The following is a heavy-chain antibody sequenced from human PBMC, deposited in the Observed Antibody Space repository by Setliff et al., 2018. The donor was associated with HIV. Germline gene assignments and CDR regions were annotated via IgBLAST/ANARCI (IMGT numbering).Heavy chain of an antibody. J-gene: IGHJ6*02. Sequence: PSETLSLTCAVSGYSISSGYYWGWIRQPPGKGLEWIGSIYHSGSTYYNPSLKSRVTISVDTSKNQFSLKLSSVTAADTAVYYCATHASTVQDAMDVWGQGTTVTVSS. CDR3: ATHASTVQDAMDV. D-gene: IGHD4-4*01. CDR2: IYHSGST. CDR1: GYSISSGYY. V-gene: IGHV4-38-2*01.